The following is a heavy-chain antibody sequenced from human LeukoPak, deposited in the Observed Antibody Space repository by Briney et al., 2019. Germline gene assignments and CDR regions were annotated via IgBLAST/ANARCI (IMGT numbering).Heavy chain of an antibody. CDR1: GGTFSGYY. V-gene: IGHV4-34*01. CDR3: ARGPYCSRTSCYTPDFDY. J-gene: IGHJ4*02. Sequence: SETLSPTCAVYGGTFSGYYWSWIRQPPGKGLEWIGEINHSGSNNYNPYLKSRVTISGDTSKNQFSMKLSSVTAADTAVYYCARGPYCSRTSCYTPDFDYWGQGTLVTVFS. CDR2: INHSGSN. D-gene: IGHD2-2*02.